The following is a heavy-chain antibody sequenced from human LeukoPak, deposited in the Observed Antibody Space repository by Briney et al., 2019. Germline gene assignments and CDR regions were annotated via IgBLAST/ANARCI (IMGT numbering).Heavy chain of an antibody. Sequence: SETLSLTCTVSGGSISSYYWSWIRQPPGKGLEWIGYIYYSGSTNYNPSLKSRVTISVDTSKNQFSLKLSSVTAADTAVYYCARDSSIVGTTGAFDIWGQGTMVIVSS. D-gene: IGHD1-26*01. V-gene: IGHV4-59*01. J-gene: IGHJ3*02. CDR3: ARDSSIVGTTGAFDI. CDR2: IYYSGST. CDR1: GGSISSYY.